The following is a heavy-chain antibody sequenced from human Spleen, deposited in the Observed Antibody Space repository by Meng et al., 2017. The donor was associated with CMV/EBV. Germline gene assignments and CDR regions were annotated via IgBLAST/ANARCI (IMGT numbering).Heavy chain of an antibody. D-gene: IGHD1-26*01. V-gene: IGHV1-18*01. CDR3: ARDSGYPYSDCFDY. CDR2: ISTYNGDT. Sequence: ASVKVSCKASGYTFTSYGISWVRQAPGQGLEWMGWISTYNGDTNYAQKLQGRVTMTTDSSTSTAYMELRSLRSDDTAVYYCARDSGYPYSDCFDYLGQGTLVTVSS. J-gene: IGHJ4*02. CDR1: GYTFTSYG.